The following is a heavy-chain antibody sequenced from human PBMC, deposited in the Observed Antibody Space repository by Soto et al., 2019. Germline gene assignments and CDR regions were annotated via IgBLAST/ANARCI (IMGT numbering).Heavy chain of an antibody. CDR1: GDSVSSNSAA. D-gene: IGHD6-13*01. J-gene: IGHJ6*02. CDR2: TYYRSKWYN. V-gene: IGHV6-1*01. Sequence: LSQTLSLTCAISGDSVSSNSAAWNWIRQSPSRGLEWLGRTYYRSKWYNDYAVSVKSRITINPDTSKNQFSLQLNSVTPEDTAVYYCARDMEQQLVRYYYYGIDVWGQGTTVTVSS. CDR3: ARDMEQQLVRYYYYGIDV.